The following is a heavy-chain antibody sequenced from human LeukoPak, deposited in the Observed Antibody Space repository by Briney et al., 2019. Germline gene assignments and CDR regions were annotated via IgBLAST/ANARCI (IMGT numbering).Heavy chain of an antibody. CDR1: GFTFDDYA. CDR3: ARVGQWLASDDY. J-gene: IGHJ4*02. V-gene: IGHV3-9*01. Sequence: PGGSLRLSCAASGFTFDDYAMHWVRQAPGKGLEWVSGISWNSGIIVYVDSVKGRFTISRDNAKNSLYLQMNSLRAEDTAVYYCARVGQWLASDDYWGQGTLVTVSS. D-gene: IGHD6-19*01. CDR2: ISWNSGII.